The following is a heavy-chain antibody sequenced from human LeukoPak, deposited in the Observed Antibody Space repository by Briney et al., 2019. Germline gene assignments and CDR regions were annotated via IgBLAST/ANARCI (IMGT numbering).Heavy chain of an antibody. Sequence: GGSLRLSCAASGFTFSDYSMNWVRQAPGKGLEWVSSISSTSSYIYYADSVKGRFTISRDNAKNSLYLQMNSLRAEDTAVYYCARVGDRGLRYGWFDPWGQGTLVAVSS. J-gene: IGHJ5*02. CDR1: GFTFSDYS. CDR3: ARVGDRGLRYGWFDP. D-gene: IGHD4-17*01. V-gene: IGHV3-21*01. CDR2: ISSTSSYI.